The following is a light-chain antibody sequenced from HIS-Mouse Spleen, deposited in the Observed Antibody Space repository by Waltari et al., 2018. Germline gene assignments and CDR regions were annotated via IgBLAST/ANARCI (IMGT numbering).Light chain of an antibody. CDR3: SSYTSSSIVV. CDR2: DVI. CDR1: SSDVGGYNY. J-gene: IGLJ2*01. Sequence: QSALTQPASVSGSPGQSITISCTGNSSDVGGYNYVYRYQQHPGNAPKLTVYDVINRPSGVSNRFSGSKSGNTASLTISGLQAEDEADYYCSSYTSSSIVVFGGGTKLTVL. V-gene: IGLV2-14*03.